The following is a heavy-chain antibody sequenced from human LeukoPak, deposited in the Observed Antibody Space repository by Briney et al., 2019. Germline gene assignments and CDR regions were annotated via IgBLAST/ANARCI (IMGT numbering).Heavy chain of an antibody. CDR2: FDPEDGET. Sequence: ASVKVSCKVSGYTLTELSMHWVRQAPGKGLEWMGGFDPEDGETIYAQKFQGRVTMTEDTSTDTAYMELSSLRSEDTAVYYCARGGARRLFGVVIIKGDYFDYWGQGTLVTVSS. J-gene: IGHJ4*02. D-gene: IGHD3-3*01. CDR3: ARGGARRLFGVVIIKGDYFDY. V-gene: IGHV1-24*01. CDR1: GYTLTELS.